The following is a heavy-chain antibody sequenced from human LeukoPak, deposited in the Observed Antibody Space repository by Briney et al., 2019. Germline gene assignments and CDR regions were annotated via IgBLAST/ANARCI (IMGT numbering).Heavy chain of an antibody. Sequence: SETLSLTCTVSGGSISSNTYYWDWIRQPPGKGLERIGSIYYGGSTYYNPSLKSRVIISVDTSKNQFSLKLSSVTAADTAVYYCARAYYYASSAFDIWGQGTMVTVSS. V-gene: IGHV4-39*01. J-gene: IGHJ3*02. CDR2: IYYGGST. CDR3: ARAYYYASSAFDI. D-gene: IGHD3-22*01. CDR1: GGSISSNTYY.